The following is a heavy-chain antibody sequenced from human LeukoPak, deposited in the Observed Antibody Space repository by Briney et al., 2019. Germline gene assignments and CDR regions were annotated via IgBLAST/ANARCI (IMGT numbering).Heavy chain of an antibody. Sequence: GGSLRLSCATSGSTFSRYPMTWIRQAPGKGLEWVSAISGTGGSTYYADSVKGRFTIPRDNSKNTLYLQMNSLRAEDTAVYYCAKGFGDYYYYYMDVWGKGTTVTVSS. J-gene: IGHJ6*03. CDR1: GSTFSRYP. V-gene: IGHV3-23*01. CDR3: AKGFGDYYYYYMDV. D-gene: IGHD3-16*01. CDR2: ISGTGGST.